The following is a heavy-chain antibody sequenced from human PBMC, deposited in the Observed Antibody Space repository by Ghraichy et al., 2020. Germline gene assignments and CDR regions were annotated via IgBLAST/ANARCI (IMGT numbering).Heavy chain of an antibody. CDR2: IYYSGST. D-gene: IGHD2-2*03. CDR1: GGSISSYY. CDR3: ARGGYSLLDY. Sequence: SQTLSLTCTVSGGSISSYYWSWIRQPPGKGLEWIGYIYYSGSTNHNPSLKSRVTISVDTSKNQFSLKLSSVTAVDTAVYYCARGGYSLLDYWGQGTLVTVSS. J-gene: IGHJ4*02. V-gene: IGHV4-59*01.